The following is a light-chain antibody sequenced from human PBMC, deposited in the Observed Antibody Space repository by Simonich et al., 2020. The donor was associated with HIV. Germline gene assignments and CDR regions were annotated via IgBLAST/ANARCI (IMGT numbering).Light chain of an antibody. CDR3: QQYNNWPRT. CDR2: GAS. V-gene: IGKV3-15*01. Sequence: EIVMTQSPATLSVSPGERATLSCRASQSVSSNLAWYQQKPGQAPRLLIYGASTRATGIPARISGSGSGTEFTLTINRMRSEDFAVYYCQQYNNWPRTFGLGTKVEMK. CDR1: QSVSSN. J-gene: IGKJ1*01.